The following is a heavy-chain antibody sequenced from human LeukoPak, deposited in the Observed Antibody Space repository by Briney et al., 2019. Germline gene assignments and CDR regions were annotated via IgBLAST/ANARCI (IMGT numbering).Heavy chain of an antibody. V-gene: IGHV3-11*01. D-gene: IGHD6-19*01. J-gene: IGHJ5*02. Sequence: GGSLRLSCAASGFTFSDYYMSWIRQAPGKGLEWVSYISSSGSTIYYADSVKGRFTISRDNAKNSLYLQMNSLRAEDTAVYYCAREAVDSSGSNWFDPWGQGTLVTVSS. CDR1: GFTFSDYY. CDR3: AREAVDSSGSNWFDP. CDR2: ISSSGSTI.